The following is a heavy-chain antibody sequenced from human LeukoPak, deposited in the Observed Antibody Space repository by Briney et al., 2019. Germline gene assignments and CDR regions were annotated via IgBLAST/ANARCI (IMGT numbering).Heavy chain of an antibody. D-gene: IGHD1-26*01. CDR2: IDWDDDK. CDR1: GFSLSTSGMC. J-gene: IGHJ3*02. CDR3: ARMSGELLQSFDI. V-gene: IGHV2-70*11. Sequence: SDPTLVNPTQTLTLTCTFSGFSLSTSGMCVSWIRQPPGKALEWLARIDWDDDKYYSTSLKTRLTISKDTSKNQVVLTMTNMDPVDTATYYCARMSGELLQSFDIWGQGTMVTVSS.